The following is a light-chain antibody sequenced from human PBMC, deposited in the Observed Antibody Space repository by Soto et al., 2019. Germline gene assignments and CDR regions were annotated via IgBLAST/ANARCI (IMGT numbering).Light chain of an antibody. Sequence: AIRMTQSPSSFSPSTGDRVTITCRASQGISSYLAWYQQKPGKAPKLLIYAASTLQSGVPSRFSGSGSGTDFTLTISCLQSEDFATYYCQQYYSYSPTFGQGTRLEIK. CDR2: AAS. CDR3: QQYYSYSPT. CDR1: QGISSY. V-gene: IGKV1-8*01. J-gene: IGKJ5*01.